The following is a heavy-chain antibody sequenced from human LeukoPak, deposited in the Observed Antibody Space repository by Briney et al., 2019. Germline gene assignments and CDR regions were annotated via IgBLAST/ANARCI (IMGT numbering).Heavy chain of an antibody. Sequence: GGSLRLSCAASGFTFINYAMSWVRQTPGKGLQWVSVISGSGRTTEYADSVKGRLTISRDNSKNTLSLQMNSLRGEDTAIYYCAKNVVVKRYIDYWGQGTLVTVSS. CDR3: AKNVVVKRYIDY. D-gene: IGHD2-15*01. CDR2: ISGSGRTT. V-gene: IGHV3-23*01. CDR1: GFTFINYA. J-gene: IGHJ4*02.